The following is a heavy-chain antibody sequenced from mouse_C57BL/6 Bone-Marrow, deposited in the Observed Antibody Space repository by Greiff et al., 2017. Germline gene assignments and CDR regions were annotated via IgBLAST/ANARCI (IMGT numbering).Heavy chain of an antibody. CDR1: GFTFSSYA. V-gene: IGHV5-4*03. D-gene: IGHD1-1*01. CDR2: ISDGGSYT. Sequence: EVKLVESGGGLVKPGGSLKLSCAASGFTFSSYAMSWVRQTPEKRLEWVATISDGGSYTYYPDNVKGRFTISRDNAKNNLYLQMSHLKSEDTAMYYCANYYGSSYWYFDVWGTGTTVTVSS. J-gene: IGHJ1*03. CDR3: ANYYGSSYWYFDV.